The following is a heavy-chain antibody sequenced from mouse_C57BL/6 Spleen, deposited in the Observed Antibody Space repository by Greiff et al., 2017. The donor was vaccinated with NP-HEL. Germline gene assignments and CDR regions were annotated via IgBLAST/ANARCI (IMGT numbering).Heavy chain of an antibody. J-gene: IGHJ4*01. CDR3: ARGVLAMGC. CDR2: IYPGDGDT. CDR1: GYAFSSSW. V-gene: IGHV1-82*01. Sequence: VHLVESGPELVKPGASVKISCKASGYAFSSSWMNWVKQRPGKGLEWIGRIYPGDGDTNYNGKFKGKATMTADKSSSQACTQLSSLTSVDTAVYFYARGVLAMGCWGTGASVTVS.